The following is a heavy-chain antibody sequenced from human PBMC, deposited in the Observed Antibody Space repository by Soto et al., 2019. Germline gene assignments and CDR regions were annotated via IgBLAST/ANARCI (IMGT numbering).Heavy chain of an antibody. CDR2: IVVGSGNT. J-gene: IGHJ4*02. D-gene: IGHD4-4*01. V-gene: IGHV1-58*02. Sequence: ASVKVSCKASGFTFTSSAMQWVRQARGQRLEWIGWIVVGSGNTNYAQKFQERVTITRDMSTSTAYMELSSLRSEDTAVYYCAAGYYSNYEFDYWGQGTLVTVSS. CDR1: GFTFTSSA. CDR3: AAGYYSNYEFDY.